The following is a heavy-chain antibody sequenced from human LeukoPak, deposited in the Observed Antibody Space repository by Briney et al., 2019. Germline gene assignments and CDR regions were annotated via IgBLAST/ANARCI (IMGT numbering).Heavy chain of an antibody. Sequence: SETLSLTCAVYGGSFSSYYWSWIRQPPGKGLEWIGYIYYSGSTNYNPSLKSRVTISVDTSKNQFSLKLSSVTAADTAVYYCARVNYGSGSYRRDLRFDYWGQGTLVTVSS. D-gene: IGHD3-10*01. CDR1: GGSFSSYY. V-gene: IGHV4-59*01. J-gene: IGHJ4*02. CDR3: ARVNYGSGSYRRDLRFDY. CDR2: IYYSGST.